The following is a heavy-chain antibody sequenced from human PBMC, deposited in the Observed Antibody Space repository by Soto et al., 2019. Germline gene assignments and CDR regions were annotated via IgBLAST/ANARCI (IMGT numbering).Heavy chain of an antibody. V-gene: IGHV1-2*04. J-gene: IGHJ6*02. CDR2: INPNSGGT. Sequence: GASVKVSCKASGYTFTGYYMHWVRQAPGQGLEWMGWINPNSGGTNYAQKFQGWVTMTRDTSISTAYMELSRLRSDDTAVYYCARDLSGNGSGSLNSGYYGMDVWGQGTTVTVSS. D-gene: IGHD3-10*01. CDR3: ARDLSGNGSGSLNSGYYGMDV. CDR1: GYTFTGYY.